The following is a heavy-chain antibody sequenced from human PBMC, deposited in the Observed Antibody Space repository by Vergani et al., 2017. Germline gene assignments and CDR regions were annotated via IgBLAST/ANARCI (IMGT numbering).Heavy chain of an antibody. CDR2: ISSSGSTI. D-gene: IGHD3-16*01. CDR1: GFTFSSYE. V-gene: IGHV3-48*03. J-gene: IGHJ6*02. Sequence: EVQLLESGGGLVQPGGSLRLSCAASGFTFSSYEMNWVRQAPGKGLEWVSYISSSGSTIYYADSVKGRFTISRDNAKNSLYLQMNSLRAEDTAVYYCARFMRAVHTYYYYGMDVWGQGTTVTVSS. CDR3: ARFMRAVHTYYYYGMDV.